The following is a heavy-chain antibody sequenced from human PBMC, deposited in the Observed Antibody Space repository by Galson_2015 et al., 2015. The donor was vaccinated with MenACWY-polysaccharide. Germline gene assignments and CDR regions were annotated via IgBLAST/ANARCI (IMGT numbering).Heavy chain of an antibody. J-gene: IGHJ4*02. CDR3: ARNLPPYTSGALPCH. D-gene: IGHD2-8*01. CDR1: GFTFSSYS. CDR2: INSDGSST. V-gene: IGHV3-74*01. Sequence: SLRLSCAASGFTFSSYSMNWVRQAPGKGLEWVSRINSDGSSTGYADSVKGRLTISRDNAKNTLYLQMNSLRADDTAVYYCARNLPPYTSGALPCHRGQGTLVTVSS.